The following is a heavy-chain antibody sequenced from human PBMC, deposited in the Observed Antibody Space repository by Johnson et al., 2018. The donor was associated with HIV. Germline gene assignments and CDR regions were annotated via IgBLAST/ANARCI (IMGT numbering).Heavy chain of an antibody. V-gene: IGHV3-30*03. CDR1: GFTFDDYG. CDR2: ISYDGSNK. CDR3: ARVDTAMTYDAFDI. D-gene: IGHD5-18*01. J-gene: IGHJ3*02. Sequence: QVQLVESGGGVVRPGGSLRLSCAASGFTFDDYGMSWVRQAPGKGLEWVAVISYDGSNKYYADSVKGRFTISRDNSKNTLYLQMNSLRAEDTAVYYCARVDTAMTYDAFDIWGQGTMVTVSS.